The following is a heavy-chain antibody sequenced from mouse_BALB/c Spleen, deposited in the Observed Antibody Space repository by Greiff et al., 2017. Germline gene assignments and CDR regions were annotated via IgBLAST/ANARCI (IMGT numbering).Heavy chain of an antibody. D-gene: IGHD2-2*01. CDR1: GYTFTSYT. Sequence: VQLQQSGAELARPGASVKMSCKASGYTFTSYTMHWVKQRPGQGLEWIGYINPSSGYTNYNQKFKDKATLTADKSSSTAYMQLSSLTSEDSAVYYCARTPYGYDDGRSYYAMDYWGQGTSVTVSS. V-gene: IGHV1-4*01. CDR2: INPSSGYT. CDR3: ARTPYGYDDGRSYYAMDY. J-gene: IGHJ4*01.